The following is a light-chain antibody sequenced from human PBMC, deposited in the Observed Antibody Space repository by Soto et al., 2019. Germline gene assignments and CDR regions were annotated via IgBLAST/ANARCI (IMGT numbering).Light chain of an antibody. J-gene: IGKJ3*01. CDR2: DAS. Sequence: DIHMTQSPSSLYASIGDRVTITCRASQIIDSYLNWYQQKGGKAPKLLIYDASNLETGVPSRFSGTGSGAYYTFTISSLHPEDFATYHCQQYDSFPFTFGPGTKVEIK. CDR3: QQYDSFPFT. CDR1: QIIDSY. V-gene: IGKV1-33*01.